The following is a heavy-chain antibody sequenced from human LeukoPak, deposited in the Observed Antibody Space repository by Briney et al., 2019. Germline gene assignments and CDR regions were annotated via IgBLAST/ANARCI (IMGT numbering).Heavy chain of an antibody. Sequence: PSETLSLTCTVSGGSISSYYWSWIRQPPGKGLEWIGYIYYSGSTNYNPSLKSRVTISVDTSKNQFSLKLSSVTAADTAVYYRARLTTVVTPPDYWGQGTLVTVSS. J-gene: IGHJ4*02. D-gene: IGHD4-23*01. V-gene: IGHV4-59*08. CDR3: ARLTTVVTPPDY. CDR2: IYYSGST. CDR1: GGSISSYY.